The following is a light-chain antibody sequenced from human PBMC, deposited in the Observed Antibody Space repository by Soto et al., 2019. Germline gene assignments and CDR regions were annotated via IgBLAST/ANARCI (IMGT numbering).Light chain of an antibody. J-gene: IGLJ1*01. V-gene: IGLV2-14*01. CDR3: AAWDDSLSGGYV. CDR2: TVS. Sequence: QSALTQPASVSGSPGQSITISCTGTSSDVGANIFVSWYQQHPGKVPKLMIYTVSSRPSGVSQRFSGSKSGNTASLTISGLQAEDEADYYCAAWDDSLSGGYVFGTGTKVTVL. CDR1: SSDVGANIF.